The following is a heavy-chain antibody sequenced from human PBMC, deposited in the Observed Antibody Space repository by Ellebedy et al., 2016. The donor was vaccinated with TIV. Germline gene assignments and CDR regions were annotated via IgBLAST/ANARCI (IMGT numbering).Heavy chain of an antibody. J-gene: IGHJ4*02. Sequence: AASVKVSCKAYGYTLSSYGISWVRQAPGQGLEWMGWINPYNGNTNYAQKFQDRVTMTTDTFTSTAYMELRSLRYDDTAVYYCARYSEGGNYYWGQGSLVTVSS. V-gene: IGHV1-18*04. CDR1: GYTLSSYG. CDR3: ARYSEGGNYY. CDR2: INPYNGNT. D-gene: IGHD4-23*01.